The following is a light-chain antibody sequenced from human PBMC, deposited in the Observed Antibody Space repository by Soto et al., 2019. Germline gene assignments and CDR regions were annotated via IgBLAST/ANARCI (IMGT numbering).Light chain of an antibody. CDR2: AAS. V-gene: IGKV1-8*01. Sequence: AIRMTQSPSSFSASTGDRVTITCRASQGISSYLAWYQQKPGKAPKLLIYAASTFHSGVPSRFSGSGSGTDFTLTISSRQSEEFATYLRHQSYSYPRMIGKGTKVEIK. J-gene: IGKJ1*01. CDR1: QGISSY. CDR3: HQSYSYPRM.